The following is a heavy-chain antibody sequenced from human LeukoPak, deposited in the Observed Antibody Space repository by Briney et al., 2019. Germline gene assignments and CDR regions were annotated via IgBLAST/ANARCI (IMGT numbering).Heavy chain of an antibody. D-gene: IGHD6-13*01. CDR2: INPSGGST. CDR3: ARDIGSSSWTDYYYYGMDV. Sequence: ASVKVSCKASGYTFTSYYMHWVRQAPGQGLEWMGIINPSGGSTSYAQKFQARVTMTRDTSTSTVYMELSSLRSEDTAVYYCARDIGSSSWTDYYYYGMDVWGQGTTVTVSS. J-gene: IGHJ6*02. V-gene: IGHV1-46*01. CDR1: GYTFTSYY.